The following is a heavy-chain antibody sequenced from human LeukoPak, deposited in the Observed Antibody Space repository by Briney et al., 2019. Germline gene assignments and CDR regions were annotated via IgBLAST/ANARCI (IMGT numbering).Heavy chain of an antibody. D-gene: IGHD1-26*01. V-gene: IGHV4-59*01. CDR3: ARGRSNYYGMDV. Sequence: SETLSLTCSVSDGSINSYYWNWIRRPPGEGLEWIGYIYYNGNTNYSPSLKSRVTMSVDTSKNLFSLKVSSVTAADTAVYYCARGRSNYYGMDVWGQGTTVTVSS. CDR2: IYYNGNT. CDR1: DGSINSYY. J-gene: IGHJ6*02.